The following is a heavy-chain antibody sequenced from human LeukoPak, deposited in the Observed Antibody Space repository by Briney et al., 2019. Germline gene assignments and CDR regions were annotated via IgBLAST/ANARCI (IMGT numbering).Heavy chain of an antibody. D-gene: IGHD3-22*01. J-gene: IGHJ5*02. CDR2: IYHSGST. Sequence: PSQTLSLTCTVSGDSISSGDYYWPWIRQPPGKALEWIGYIYHSGSTYYNPSLNSRVTISVDTSKNQFSLKLASVTAADTAVYYCARGTVVVVITSLDPWGQGTLVTVSS. CDR1: GDSISSGDYY. V-gene: IGHV4-30-4*08. CDR3: ARGTVVVVITSLDP.